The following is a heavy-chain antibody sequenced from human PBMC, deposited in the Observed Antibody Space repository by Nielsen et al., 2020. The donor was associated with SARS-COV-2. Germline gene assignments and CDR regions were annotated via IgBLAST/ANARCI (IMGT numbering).Heavy chain of an antibody. D-gene: IGHD2-15*01. CDR2: IYYSGST. CDR1: GGSISSSRSY. J-gene: IGHJ6*04. V-gene: IGHV4-39*01. CDR3: ARLVVVAEDYYYGMEG. Sequence: SETLSLTCTVSGGSISSSRSYWGWIRQPPGKGLEWIGSIYYSGSTYYNPSLKSRVTISVDTSKNQFSLKLSAGTAADTAVYYCARLVVVAEDYYYGMEGGGKR.